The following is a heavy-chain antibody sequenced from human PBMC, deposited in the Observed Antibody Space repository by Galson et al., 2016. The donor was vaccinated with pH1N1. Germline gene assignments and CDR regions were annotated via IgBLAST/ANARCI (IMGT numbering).Heavy chain of an antibody. Sequence: SETLSLTCAVYGAPFSDHWWSWIRQSPGKGLEWIGQIRPPVITNYNPPLTNYNPSPKSRVTMSADTSKNQSSLKLTSVTAAATAVYYCVRHGGWHFDVWGRGTLVTVSS. D-gene: IGHD3-16*01. V-gene: IGHV4-34*01. J-gene: IGHJ2*01. CDR2: IRPPVITNYNPPLT. CDR3: VRHGGWHFDV. CDR1: GAPFSDHW.